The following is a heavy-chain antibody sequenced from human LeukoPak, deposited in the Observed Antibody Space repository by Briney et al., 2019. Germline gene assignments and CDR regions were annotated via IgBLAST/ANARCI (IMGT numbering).Heavy chain of an antibody. D-gene: IGHD1-26*01. J-gene: IGHJ4*02. CDR1: GYSINSGNH. CDR3: ASLGGYQNGNFDY. V-gene: IGHV4-38-2*01. CDR2: IHYSGST. Sequence: SETLSLTRAVSGYSINSGNHWGWIRQPPEKGLEWIGSIHYSGSTNYNPSLKSRVTISIDTSKNHFSLKLSSVTAADTAVYYCASLGGYQNGNFDYWGRGALVTVSS.